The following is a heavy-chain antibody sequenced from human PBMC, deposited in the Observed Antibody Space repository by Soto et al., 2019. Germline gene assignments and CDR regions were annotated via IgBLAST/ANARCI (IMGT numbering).Heavy chain of an antibody. D-gene: IGHD6-19*01. J-gene: IGHJ5*02. CDR2: ISSSSSYI. Sequence: GGSLRLSCAASGFTFSSYSMNWVRQAPGKGLEWVSSISSSSSYIYYADSVKGRFTISRDNAKNSLYLQMNSLRAEDTAVYYCARAKFNELSSGWSWGQGTLVTVSS. V-gene: IGHV3-21*01. CDR3: ARAKFNELSSGWS. CDR1: GFTFSSYS.